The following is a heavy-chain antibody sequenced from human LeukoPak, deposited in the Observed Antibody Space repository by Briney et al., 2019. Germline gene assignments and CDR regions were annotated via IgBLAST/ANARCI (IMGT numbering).Heavy chain of an antibody. V-gene: IGHV4-4*02. J-gene: IGHJ4*02. CDR3: AARRDGYSQFDY. CDR1: GGSISSSGL. CDR2: IYPSGTT. D-gene: IGHD5-24*01. Sequence: IPAGTLSLTCAVSGGSISSSGLWSWVRHPPGKGLGWVGEIYPSGTTNYNPSLKSRVTISVDKSKNQLYLKVTTVTAADTAVFYCAARRDGYSQFDYWGQGTLVTVSS.